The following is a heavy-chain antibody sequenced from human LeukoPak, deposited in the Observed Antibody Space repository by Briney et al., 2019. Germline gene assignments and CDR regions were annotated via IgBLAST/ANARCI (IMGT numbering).Heavy chain of an antibody. CDR2: ISYDGRDK. V-gene: IGHV3-30*18. CDR3: AKDSKNGATLNYYYYYMDV. J-gene: IGHJ6*03. D-gene: IGHD1-26*01. CDR1: GFTFSSYG. Sequence: GGSLRLSCAASGFTFSSYGMQWVRQAPGKGLEWVAIISYDGRDKFYEDSVKGRFTISRDNSKNTLYLQMNSLRAEDTAVYYCAKDSKNGATLNYYYYYMDVWGKGTTVTISS.